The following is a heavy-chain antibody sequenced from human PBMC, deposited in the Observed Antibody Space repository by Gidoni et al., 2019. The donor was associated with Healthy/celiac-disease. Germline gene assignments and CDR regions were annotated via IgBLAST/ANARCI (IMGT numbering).Heavy chain of an antibody. J-gene: IGHJ4*02. V-gene: IGHV3-73*01. CDR2: IRSKANSYAT. CDR3: TRQGYYDSSGYYADDY. D-gene: IGHD3-22*01. Sequence: EVQLVESGGGLVQPGGSLKLSCAASGFTFSGSAMHWVRQASGKGLEWVGRIRSKANSYATAYAASVKGRFTISRDDSKNTAYLQMNSLKTEDTAVYYCTRQGYYDSSGYYADDYWGQGTLVTVSS. CDR1: GFTFSGSA.